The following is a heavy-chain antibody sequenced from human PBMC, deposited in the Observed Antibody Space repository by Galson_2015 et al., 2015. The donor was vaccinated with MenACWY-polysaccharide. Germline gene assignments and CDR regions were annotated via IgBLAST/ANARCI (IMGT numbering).Heavy chain of an antibody. CDR2: IDWGDDK. D-gene: IGHD3-10*01. V-gene: IGHV2-70*04. J-gene: IGHJ6*04. Sequence: PALVKPTQTLTLTCTFSGFSLSTSGMRVSWIRQPPGKALEWLARIDWGDDKFYSTSLKTRLTISKDTSKNQVVLTMTNMDPVDTATYYCARIGDYGSGSYLDVWGKGTTVTVSS. CDR1: GFSLSTSGMR. CDR3: ARIGDYGSGSYLDV.